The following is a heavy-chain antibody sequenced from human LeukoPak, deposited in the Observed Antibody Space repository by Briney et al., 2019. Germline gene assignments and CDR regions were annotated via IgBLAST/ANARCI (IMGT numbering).Heavy chain of an antibody. J-gene: IGHJ6*02. D-gene: IGHD3-22*01. CDR1: GFTFSSSW. CDR3: ARVAYYYDSAGLYLNYFYGMDV. Sequence: GGSLRLSCAASGFTFSSSWMSWVRQAPGKGLEWVTNIKPDGSEKYYVDSVKGRFTISRDNAKNSLYLQMNSLRAEDTALYYCARVAYYYDSAGLYLNYFYGMDVWGQGATVTVSS. CDR2: IKPDGSEK. V-gene: IGHV3-7*01.